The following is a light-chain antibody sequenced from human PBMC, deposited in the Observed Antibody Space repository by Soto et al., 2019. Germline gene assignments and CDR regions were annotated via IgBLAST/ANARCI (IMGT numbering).Light chain of an antibody. CDR3: QQYGTSPYT. Sequence: ENVLTQSPGTLSLSPGERATLSCRASQSVTSSYLAWYQQKPGQAPRLLIYGASSRATGIPDRFSGSGSGTDFSLTISRLEPEDFAVYYCQQYGTSPYTFGQGTTLEIK. J-gene: IGKJ2*01. CDR2: GAS. V-gene: IGKV3-20*01. CDR1: QSVTSSY.